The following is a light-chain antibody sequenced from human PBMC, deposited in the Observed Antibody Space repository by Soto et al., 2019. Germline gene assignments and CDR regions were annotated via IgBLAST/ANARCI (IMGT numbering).Light chain of an antibody. J-gene: IGLJ1*01. Sequence: QSALTQPRSVSGSPGHSVTISCTGTSIDVGGYSYVSWYQQHPGKAPKLMISDVSKRPSGVPDRFSGSKFGNTASLTISGLQAEDEADYYCCSYAGAFTYVFXSGTKVTVL. CDR2: DVS. V-gene: IGLV2-11*01. CDR1: SIDVGGYSY. CDR3: CSYAGAFTYV.